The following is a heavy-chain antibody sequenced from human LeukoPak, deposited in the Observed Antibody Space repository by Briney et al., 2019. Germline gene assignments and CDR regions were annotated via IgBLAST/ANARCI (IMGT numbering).Heavy chain of an antibody. V-gene: IGHV3-48*03. CDR2: ISSSGSTI. CDR1: GFTFSSYE. J-gene: IGHJ3*02. CDR3: ASVPMMDAFDI. Sequence: GGSLRLSCAASGFTFSSYEMNWVRQALGKGLEWVSYISSSGSTIYYADSVKGRFTISRDNAKNSLYLQMNSLRAEDTAVYYCASVPMMDAFDIWGQGTMVTVSS. D-gene: IGHD3-22*01.